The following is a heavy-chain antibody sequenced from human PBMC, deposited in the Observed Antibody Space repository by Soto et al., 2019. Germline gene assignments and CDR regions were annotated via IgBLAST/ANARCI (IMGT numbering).Heavy chain of an antibody. CDR2: IYYSGST. Sequence: SETLSLTCTVSGGSISSYYWSWIRQPPGKGLEWIGYIYYSGSTNYNPSLKSRVTISVDTSKNQFSLKLSSVTAADTAVYYCARAYCGGDCYYPEYFQHWGQGTLVTVSS. V-gene: IGHV4-59*01. CDR1: GGSISSYY. J-gene: IGHJ1*01. D-gene: IGHD2-21*01. CDR3: ARAYCGGDCYYPEYFQH.